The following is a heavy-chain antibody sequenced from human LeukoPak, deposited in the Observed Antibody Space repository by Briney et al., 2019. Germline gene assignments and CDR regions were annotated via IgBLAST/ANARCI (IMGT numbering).Heavy chain of an antibody. CDR1: GGSISSSSYY. CDR2: IYYSGST. J-gene: IGHJ2*01. Sequence: SETLSLTCTVSGGSISSSSYYWDWIRQPPGKGLEWIGSIYYSGSTYYNPSLKSRVTISVDTSKNQFSLKLSSVTAADTAVYYCARVHTAMVRYWYFDLWGRGTLVTVSS. D-gene: IGHD5-18*01. CDR3: ARVHTAMVRYWYFDL. V-gene: IGHV4-39*07.